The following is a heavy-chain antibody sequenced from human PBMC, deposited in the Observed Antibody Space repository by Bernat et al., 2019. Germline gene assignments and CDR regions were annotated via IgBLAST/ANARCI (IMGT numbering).Heavy chain of an antibody. CDR3: AKDTWRYSGSYPTTFQH. V-gene: IGHV3-9*01. CDR1: GFTFDDYA. J-gene: IGHJ1*01. Sequence: EVQLVESGGGLVQPGRSLRLSCAASGFTFDDYAMHWVRQAPGKGLEWVSGISWNSGSIGYADSVKGRFTISRDNAKNSLYLQMNSLRAEDTALYYCAKDTWRYSGSYPTTFQHWGQGTLVTVSS. CDR2: ISWNSGSI. D-gene: IGHD1-26*01.